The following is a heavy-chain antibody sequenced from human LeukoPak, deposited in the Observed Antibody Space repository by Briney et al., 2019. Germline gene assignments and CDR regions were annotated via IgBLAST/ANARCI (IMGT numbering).Heavy chain of an antibody. CDR1: GFTFDDYA. V-gene: IGHV3-9*01. Sequence: GRSLRLSCAASGFTFDDYAMHWVRQAPGKGLGWVSGISWNSGSIGYADSVKGRFTISRDNAKKSLFLQMNSLRAEDTALYYCAKGSTGSFLTDYWGQGTLVTVSS. CDR3: AKGSTGSFLTDY. D-gene: IGHD1-26*01. CDR2: ISWNSGSI. J-gene: IGHJ4*02.